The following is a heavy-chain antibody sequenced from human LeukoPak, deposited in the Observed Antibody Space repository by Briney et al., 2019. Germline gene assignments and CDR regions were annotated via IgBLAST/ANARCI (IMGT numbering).Heavy chain of an antibody. D-gene: IGHD5-18*01. J-gene: IGHJ4*02. CDR1: GFTFSSYG. V-gene: IGHV3-33*06. Sequence: GRSLRLSCAASGFTFSSYGMHWVRQAPGKGLEWVAVIWFDGSNKYYGDSVKGRFTISRDNSRDTLYLQMSSLRAEDTAVYYCAKEGEASRVYSSGHFDSWGQGALVTVFS. CDR2: IWFDGSNK. CDR3: AKEGEASRVYSSGHFDS.